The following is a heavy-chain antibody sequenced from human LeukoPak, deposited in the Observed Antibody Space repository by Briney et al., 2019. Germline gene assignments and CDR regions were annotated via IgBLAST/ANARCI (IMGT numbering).Heavy chain of an antibody. CDR1: GFTFSDLY. V-gene: IGHV3-72*01. D-gene: IGHD1-26*01. Sequence: GGSLRLSCAASGFTFSDLYIDWVRQAPGKGLEWVGRSKNKLNGYTIEYAASVKGRFTISRDDSKKSLYLQMDSLKTEDTAMYYCVRWDSGSPGDWGQGTLVTVSS. CDR2: SKNKLNGYTI. J-gene: IGHJ4*02. CDR3: VRWDSGSPGD.